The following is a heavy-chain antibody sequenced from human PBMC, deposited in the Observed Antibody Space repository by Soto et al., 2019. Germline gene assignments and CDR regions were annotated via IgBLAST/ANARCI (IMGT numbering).Heavy chain of an antibody. J-gene: IGHJ3*02. D-gene: IGHD4-17*01. CDR1: GGSISSSSYY. CDR2: IYYSGST. Sequence: SETLSLTCTVSGGSISSSSYYWGWIRQPPGKGLEWIGSIYYSGSTYYNPSLKSRVTISVDTSKNQFSLKLSSVTAADTAVYYCARSGTTVTVDAFDIWGQGTMVTVS. V-gene: IGHV4-39*01. CDR3: ARSGTTVTVDAFDI.